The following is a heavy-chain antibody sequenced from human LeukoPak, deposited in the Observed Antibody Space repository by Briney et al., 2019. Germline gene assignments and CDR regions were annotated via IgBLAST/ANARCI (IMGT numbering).Heavy chain of an antibody. CDR1: GFTIDKAW. D-gene: IGHD2-15*01. J-gene: IGHJ4*02. CDR3: ARGGLFKYFFDY. V-gene: IGHV3-74*01. CDR2: INTDESKI. Sequence: GGSLRLSCVASGFTIDKAWMHWVRQTPGKGLVWVSRINTDESKINHADSVKGRFTISRDNAKNMLYLQMNSLRAEDTAVYYCARGGLFKYFFDYWGQGTPVTVSS.